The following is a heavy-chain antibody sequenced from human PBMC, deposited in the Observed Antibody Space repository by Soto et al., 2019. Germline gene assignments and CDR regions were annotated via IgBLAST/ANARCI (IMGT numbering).Heavy chain of an antibody. CDR2: INAGNGTT. V-gene: IGHV1-3*01. CDR1: GYTFTSYA. CDR3: ARDLQADY. Sequence: QVQLVQSGAEVKKPGASVKVSCKASGYTFTSYAMHWVRQAPGQRLEWMGWINAGNGTTKYSQKFQGRATITRATSPSTAYMELSSLRSEDTAVYYCARDLQADYWGQGTLVTVSS. J-gene: IGHJ4*02.